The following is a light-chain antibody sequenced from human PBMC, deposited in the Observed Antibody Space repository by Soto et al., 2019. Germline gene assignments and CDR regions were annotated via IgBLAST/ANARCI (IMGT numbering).Light chain of an antibody. CDR2: AAS. CDR1: QSISSY. V-gene: IGKV1-39*01. Sequence: DIQMTQSPSSLSASVGDRVTIPCRASQSISSYLHWYQQKPGKAPKLLIYAASSLQSGVPSRFSGSGSGTDFTLTISSLQPEDFATYYCQQSYITPLTFGGGTKVDIK. J-gene: IGKJ4*01. CDR3: QQSYITPLT.